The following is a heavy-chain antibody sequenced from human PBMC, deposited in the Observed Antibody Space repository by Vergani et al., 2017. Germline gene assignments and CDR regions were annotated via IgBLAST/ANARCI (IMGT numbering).Heavy chain of an antibody. CDR1: GYTFTSYY. V-gene: IGHV1-46*01. CDR3: ARDQSRTYYYGSGSYYYYGMDV. D-gene: IGHD3-10*01. CDR2: INPSGGST. J-gene: IGHJ6*02. Sequence: QVQLVQSGAEVKKPGASVKVSCKASGYTFTSYYMHWVRQAPGQGLEWMGIINPSGGSTSYAQQFQGRVTMTRDTSTSTVYMELSSLRSEDTAVYYCARDQSRTYYYGSGSYYYYGMDVWGQGTTVTVSS.